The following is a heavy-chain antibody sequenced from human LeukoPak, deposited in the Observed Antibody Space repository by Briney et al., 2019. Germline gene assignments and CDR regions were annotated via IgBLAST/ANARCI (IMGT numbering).Heavy chain of an antibody. Sequence: SLRPSCAASGFISSNYWMHWVRQHPGKEPVWVARVTGEGSSIYAETLKGRFTISREDAKNRVSLQMNSLRVEEMGVYYCVRESSGYASWGEGTLVTVS. CDR1: GFISSNYW. V-gene: IGHV3-74*01. CDR3: VRESSGYAS. D-gene: IGHD3-22*01. CDR2: VTGEGSS. J-gene: IGHJ5*02.